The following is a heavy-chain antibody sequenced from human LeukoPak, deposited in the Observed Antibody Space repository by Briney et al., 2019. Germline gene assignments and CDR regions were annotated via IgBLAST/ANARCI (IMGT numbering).Heavy chain of an antibody. V-gene: IGHV3-66*01. CDR2: IYSGGST. J-gene: IGHJ4*02. CDR3: ASFQSAAAVGY. D-gene: IGHD6-25*01. Sequence: GSLRLSCAASGFTVSSNYMSWVRQAPGKGLEWVSVIYSGGSTYYADSVKGRFTISRDNAKNSLYLQMNSLRAEDTAVYYCASFQSAAAVGYWGQGTLVTVSS. CDR1: GFTVSSNY.